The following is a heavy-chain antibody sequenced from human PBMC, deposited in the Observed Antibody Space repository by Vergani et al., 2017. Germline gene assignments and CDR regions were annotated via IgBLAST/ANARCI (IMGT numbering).Heavy chain of an antibody. CDR1: GGSISSNNYY. CDR2: INYSGST. D-gene: IGHD6-19*01. CDR3: ARHSTVEWLVKLGWIDP. Sequence: QLQLQESCPGLVKASEILSLTCSVSGGSISSNNYYWGWIRQPPGKGLEWIGIINYSGSTYYNPSLKSRVTITVDTSKNQLSLKLSTVTAADTAVYFCARHSTVEWLVKLGWIDPWGEGVLVTVSS. V-gene: IGHV4-39*01. J-gene: IGHJ5*02.